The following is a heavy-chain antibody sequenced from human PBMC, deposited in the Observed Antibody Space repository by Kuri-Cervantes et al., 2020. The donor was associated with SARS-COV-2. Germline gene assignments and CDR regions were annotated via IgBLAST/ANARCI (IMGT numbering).Heavy chain of an antibody. CDR1: GFTFSSYA. CDR2: ISYDGSNK. CDR3: IVVVPAAFDY. J-gene: IGHJ4*02. V-gene: IGHV3-30-3*01. D-gene: IGHD2-2*01. Sequence: GESLKISCAASGFTFSSYAMHWVRQAPGKGLEWVAVISYDGSNKYYADSVKGRFTISRDNAKNSLYLQMNSLRAEDTAVYYCIVVVPAAFDYWGQGTLVTVSS.